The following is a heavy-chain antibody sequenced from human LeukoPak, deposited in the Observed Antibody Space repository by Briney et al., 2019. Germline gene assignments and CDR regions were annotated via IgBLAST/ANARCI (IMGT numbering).Heavy chain of an antibody. J-gene: IGHJ4*02. D-gene: IGHD5-24*01. CDR1: GFSFPDAW. CDR2: SKGKAGGGTT. V-gene: IGHV3-15*01. CDR3: TARGDGTYSSDY. Sequence: GGSLRLSCSASGFSFPDAWMSWVRQAPGKGLEWVGRSKGKAGGGTTDVAAPGQGRFTISRDDSKNTLSLQMNSLEIEDTAVYYCTARGDGTYSSDYWGQGTLVTVS.